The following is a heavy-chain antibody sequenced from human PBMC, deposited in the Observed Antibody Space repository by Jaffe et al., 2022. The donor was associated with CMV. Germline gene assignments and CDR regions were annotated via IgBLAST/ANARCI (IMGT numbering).Heavy chain of an antibody. CDR2: IYYSGST. CDR1: GGSISSSSYY. CDR3: ARRDWGSSHYYGMDV. Sequence: QLQLQESGPGLVKPSETLSLTCTVSGGSISSSSYYWGWIRQPPGKGLEWIGSIYYSGSTYYNPSLKSRVTISVDTSKNQFSLKLSSVTAADTAVYYCARRDWGSSHYYGMDVWGQGTTVTVSS. J-gene: IGHJ6*02. V-gene: IGHV4-39*01. D-gene: IGHD7-27*01.